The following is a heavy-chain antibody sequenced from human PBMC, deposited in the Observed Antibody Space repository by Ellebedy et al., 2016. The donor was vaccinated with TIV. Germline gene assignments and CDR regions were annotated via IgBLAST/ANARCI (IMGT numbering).Heavy chain of an antibody. Sequence: GESLKISCAASGFILSDYYMTWMRQAPGKGLEWISYIGSIGKTNSYANAVKGRFTTSRDDASNSLYLHMNSLRVDDTAIYYCVRRLVGATGHWGRGSLVTVSS. J-gene: IGHJ4*02. CDR2: IGSIGKTN. V-gene: IGHV3-11*01. D-gene: IGHD1-26*01. CDR3: VRRLVGATGH. CDR1: GFILSDYY.